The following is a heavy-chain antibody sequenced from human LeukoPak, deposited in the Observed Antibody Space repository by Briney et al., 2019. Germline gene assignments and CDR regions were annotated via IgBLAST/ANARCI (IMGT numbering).Heavy chain of an antibody. J-gene: IGHJ4*02. CDR2: ISGSGGST. CDR3: ARGRYSYGYIYDY. Sequence: GGSLRLSCAASGFTFSSYAMSWVRQAPGKGLEWVSAISGSGGSTYYADSVKGRFTISRDNAKNSLYLRMNSLRAEDTAVYYCARGRYSYGYIYDYWGQGTLVTVSS. CDR1: GFTFSSYA. V-gene: IGHV3-23*01. D-gene: IGHD5-18*01.